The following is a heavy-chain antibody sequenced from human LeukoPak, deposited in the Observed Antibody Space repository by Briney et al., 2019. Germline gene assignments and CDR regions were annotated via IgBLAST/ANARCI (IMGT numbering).Heavy chain of an antibody. CDR1: GGSISSSSYY. D-gene: IGHD3-22*01. J-gene: IGHJ3*02. Sequence: SETLSLTCAVSGGSISSSSYYWGWIRQPPGKGLEWIGSIYYSGSTYYNPSLKSRVTISVDTSKNQFSLKLSSVTAADTAVYYCASPYYYDSSGRHAFDIWGQGTMVTVSS. CDR2: IYYSGST. CDR3: ASPYYYDSSGRHAFDI. V-gene: IGHV4-39*01.